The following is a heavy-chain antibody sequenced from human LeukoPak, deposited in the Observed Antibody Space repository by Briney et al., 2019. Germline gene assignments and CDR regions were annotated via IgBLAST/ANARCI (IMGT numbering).Heavy chain of an antibody. J-gene: IGHJ4*02. CDR3: AREKAGVPDY. V-gene: IGHV3-7*01. CDR2: INDDGSET. CDR1: GFTFSTYW. D-gene: IGHD6-19*01. Sequence: GGSLRLSCVASGFTFSTYWMHWVRQAPGKGLEWLAHINDDGSETNYVDSVKGRFTISRDNAKNSLYLQMNSLRAEDTAVYYCAREKAGVPDYWGQGTLVTVS.